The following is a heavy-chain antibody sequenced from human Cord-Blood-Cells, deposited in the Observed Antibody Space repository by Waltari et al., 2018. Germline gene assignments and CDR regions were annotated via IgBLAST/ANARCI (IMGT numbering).Heavy chain of an antibody. D-gene: IGHD4-17*01. CDR1: GGSFSGYY. Sequence: QVQLQQWGAGLLKPSETLSLTCAVYGGSFSGYYWSWIRQPPGKGLEWIGEINHSGSTNYNPSLKSRVTISVDTSKNQFSLKLSSVTAADTAVYYCAGGRGRFPVTTKVFDYWGQGTLVTVSS. V-gene: IGHV4-34*01. CDR3: AGGRGRFPVTTKVFDY. J-gene: IGHJ4*02. CDR2: INHSGST.